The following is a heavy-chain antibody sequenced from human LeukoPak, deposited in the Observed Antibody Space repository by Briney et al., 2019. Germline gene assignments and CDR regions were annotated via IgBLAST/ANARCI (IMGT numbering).Heavy chain of an antibody. CDR3: ARDGLCSSTSCYRFLNY. J-gene: IGHJ4*02. V-gene: IGHV3-74*01. D-gene: IGHD2-2*01. CDR2: IKSDGSST. CDR1: GFTFSDYW. Sequence: PGGSLRLSCAASGFTFSDYWMHWVRQAPGKGLVWVSRIKSDGSSTSYADSVKGRFTISRDNSKNTLYLQMNSLRAEDTAVYYCARDGLCSSTSCYRFLNYWGQGTLVTVSS.